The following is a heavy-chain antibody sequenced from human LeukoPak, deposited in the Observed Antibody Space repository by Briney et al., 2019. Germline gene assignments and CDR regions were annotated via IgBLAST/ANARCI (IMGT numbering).Heavy chain of an antibody. CDR2: IYSGGST. V-gene: IGHV3-66*01. CDR1: GFTVSSNY. D-gene: IGHD5-12*01. J-gene: IGHJ3*02. Sequence: GGSLRLSCAASGFTVSSNYMSWVRQAPGKGLEWVSVIYSGGSTYYAGSVKGRFTVSRDNSKNTLYLQMNSLRAEDTAVYYCARGKASGGYSGYGLDAFDIWGQGTMVTVSS. CDR3: ARGKASGGYSGYGLDAFDI.